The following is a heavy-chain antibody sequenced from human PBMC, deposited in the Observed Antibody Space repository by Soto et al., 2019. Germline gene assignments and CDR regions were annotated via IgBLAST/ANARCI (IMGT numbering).Heavy chain of an antibody. D-gene: IGHD2-8*02. J-gene: IGHJ4*02. CDR1: GGSISSYY. Sequence: QVQLQESGSGLVKPSETLSLTCTVSGGSISSYYWSWIRQPPGKGLEWIGYIYYSGITDYNPSLKSRVTISVDTSKSQFSLKLSSVTAADTAVYYCARGGGVYYFDHWGQGTLVTVSS. CDR2: IYYSGIT. CDR3: ARGGGVYYFDH. V-gene: IGHV4-59*01.